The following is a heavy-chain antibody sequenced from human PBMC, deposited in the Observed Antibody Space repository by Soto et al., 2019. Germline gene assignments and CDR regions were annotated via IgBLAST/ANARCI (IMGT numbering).Heavy chain of an antibody. D-gene: IGHD3-22*01. CDR3: ARAHPQYYYDSSGYPLYYFDY. Sequence: ASVKVSRKASGYTFTNYYMHWVRQAPGQGFEWMGRISPKSGGTNYAQKFQGRVSMTWDTSLKTAYMELSSLISDDTAVYYCARAHPQYYYDSSGYPLYYFDYWGQGTLVTVSS. V-gene: IGHV1-2*02. CDR1: GYTFTNYY. J-gene: IGHJ4*02. CDR2: ISPKSGGT.